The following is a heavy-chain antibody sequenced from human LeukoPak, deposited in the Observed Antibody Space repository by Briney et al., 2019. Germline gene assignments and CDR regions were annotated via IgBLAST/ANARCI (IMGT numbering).Heavy chain of an antibody. CDR3: AKAYDSSGSPGD. J-gene: IGHJ4*02. Sequence: GRSLRLSCAASGFTFSSYAMSWVRQAPGKGLEWVSAISGSGGSTYYADSVKGRFTISRDNSKNTLYLQMNSLRAEDTAVYYCAKAYDSSGSPGDWGQGTLVTVSS. V-gene: IGHV3-23*01. D-gene: IGHD3-22*01. CDR1: GFTFSSYA. CDR2: ISGSGGST.